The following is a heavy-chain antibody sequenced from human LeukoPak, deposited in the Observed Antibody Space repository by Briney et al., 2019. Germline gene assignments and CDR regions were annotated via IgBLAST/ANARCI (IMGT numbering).Heavy chain of an antibody. CDR1: GFSFSTYW. CDR2: IKQDGSEK. V-gene: IGHV3-7*01. CDR3: VRLGGTYYNPYFDY. J-gene: IGHJ4*02. Sequence: PGGSLRLSCAASGFSFSTYWMSWVRQAPGKGLEWVANIKQDGSEKYYVDSVKGRFTISRDNANNSLYLQMNSLRAEDTAVYYCVRLGGTYYNPYFDYCGQGILVTVSS. D-gene: IGHD1-26*01.